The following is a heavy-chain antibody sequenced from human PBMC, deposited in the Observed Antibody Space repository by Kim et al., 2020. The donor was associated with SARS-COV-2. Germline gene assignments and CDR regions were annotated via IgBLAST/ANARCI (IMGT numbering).Heavy chain of an antibody. V-gene: IGHV3-11*06. J-gene: IGHJ3*02. CDR3: AREGNEGYYYDSGAEEFDI. D-gene: IGHD3-22*01. Sequence: GRFTISRDNAKNSLYLQMNSLRAEDTAVYYCAREGNEGYYYDSGAEEFDIWGQGTMVTVSS.